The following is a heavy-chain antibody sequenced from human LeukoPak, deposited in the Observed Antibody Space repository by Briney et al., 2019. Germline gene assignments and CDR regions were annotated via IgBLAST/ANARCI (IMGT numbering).Heavy chain of an antibody. J-gene: IGHJ3*02. CDR1: GFTVSYNY. CDR2: IWYDGSNK. CDR3: ARDVPAYYYDSSGYTDAFDI. D-gene: IGHD3-22*01. Sequence: GGSLRLSCAASGFTVSYNYMSWVRQAPGKGLEWVAVIWYDGSNKYYADSVKGRFTISRDNSKNTLYLQMNSLRAEDTAVYYCARDVPAYYYDSSGYTDAFDIWGQGTMVTVSS. V-gene: IGHV3-33*08.